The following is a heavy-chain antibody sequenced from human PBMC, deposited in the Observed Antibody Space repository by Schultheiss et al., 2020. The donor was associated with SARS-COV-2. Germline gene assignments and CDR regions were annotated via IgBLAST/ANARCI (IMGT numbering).Heavy chain of an antibody. CDR3: ARLQGATSRFDP. V-gene: IGHV4-39*02. CDR1: GDSIESRNYF. J-gene: IGHJ5*02. D-gene: IGHD2-2*01. CDR2: IYYTGST. Sequence: SETLSLTCTVSGDSIESRNYFWAWIRQSPGKGLGWVGSIYYTGSTYYNPSLKSRVTMSVDASKKNFSLKLSSVTAADSAVYYCARLQGATSRFDPWGQGTLVTVSS.